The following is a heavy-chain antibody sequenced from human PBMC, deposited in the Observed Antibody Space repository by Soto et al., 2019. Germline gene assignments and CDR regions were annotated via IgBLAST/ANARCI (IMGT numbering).Heavy chain of an antibody. CDR1: GFTFSSHA. J-gene: IGHJ4*02. D-gene: IGHD6-19*01. V-gene: IGHV3-23*01. CDR3: AKDKMEQWLVGGYYDY. CDR2: TIDSGGRS. Sequence: GGSLRLSCAASGFTFSSHAMSWVRQAPGKGLEWVSSTIDSGGRSYHADSVRGRFTIPRDNSKNTLYLQMNSLRADDTAIYYCAKDKMEQWLVGGYYDYWGQGALVTVSS.